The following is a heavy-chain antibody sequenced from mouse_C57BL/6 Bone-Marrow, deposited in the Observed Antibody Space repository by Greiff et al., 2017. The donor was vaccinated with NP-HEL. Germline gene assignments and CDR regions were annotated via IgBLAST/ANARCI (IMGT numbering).Heavy chain of an antibody. CDR3: AREDYDGDWYFDV. V-gene: IGHV5-4*01. CDR2: ISDGGSYT. D-gene: IGHD2-4*01. CDR1: GFTFSSYA. J-gene: IGHJ1*03. Sequence: EVMLVESGGGLVKPGGSLKLSCAASGFTFSSYAMSWVRQTPEKRLEWVATISDGGSYTYYPDNVKGRFTISRDNAKNNLYLQMSHLKSEDTAMYYCAREDYDGDWYFDVWGTGTTVTVSS.